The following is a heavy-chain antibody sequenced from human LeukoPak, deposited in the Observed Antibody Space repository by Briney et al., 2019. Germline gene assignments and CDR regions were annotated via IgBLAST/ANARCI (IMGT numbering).Heavy chain of an antibody. CDR2: IRSKAYGGTT. CDR3: TRAVVTTMIVVFTPLYYFDY. V-gene: IGHV3-49*04. J-gene: IGHJ4*02. Sequence: GGSLRLSCTASGFTFGDYAMSWVRQAPGKGLEWVGFIRSKAYGGTTEYAASVKGRFTISRDDSNSIAYLQMNSLKTEDTAVYYCTRAVVTTMIVVFTPLYYFDYWGQGTLVTVSS. D-gene: IGHD3-22*01. CDR1: GFTFGDYA.